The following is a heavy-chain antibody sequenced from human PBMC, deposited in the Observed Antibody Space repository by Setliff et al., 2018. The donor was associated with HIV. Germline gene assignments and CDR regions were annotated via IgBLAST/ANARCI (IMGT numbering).Heavy chain of an antibody. Sequence: TLSLTCTVSGDSITRGSYYWSWIRQPAGKGLEWIGHISTSGRTNYNPSLMSRLTISVDTSKNQFSLKLSSVTAADTAVYHCARADNYYYDSGAFKSGLDAFDIWGQGTMVTVSS. D-gene: IGHD3-22*01. J-gene: IGHJ3*02. CDR2: ISTSGRT. CDR3: ARADNYYYDSGAFKSGLDAFDI. CDR1: GDSITRGSYY. V-gene: IGHV4-61*09.